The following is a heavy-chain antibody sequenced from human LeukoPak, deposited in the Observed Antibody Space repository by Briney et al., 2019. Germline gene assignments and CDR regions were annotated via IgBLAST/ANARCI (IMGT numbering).Heavy chain of an antibody. CDR2: INAGNGNT. V-gene: IGHV1-3*01. D-gene: IGHD3-10*01. J-gene: IGHJ5*02. Sequence: ASVKVSCKASGYTFTSYAMHWVRQAPGQRLEWMGWINAGNGNTKYSQKFQGRVTITRDTSASTAYMELSSLRSEDTAVYYCAWALWFGELLTQDNWFDPWGQGTLVTVSS. CDR1: GYTFTSYA. CDR3: AWALWFGELLTQDNWFDP.